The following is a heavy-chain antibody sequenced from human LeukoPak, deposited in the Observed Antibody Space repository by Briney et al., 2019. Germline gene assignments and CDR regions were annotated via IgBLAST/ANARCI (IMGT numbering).Heavy chain of an antibody. D-gene: IGHD1-7*01. V-gene: IGHV3-11*04. J-gene: IGHJ4*02. CDR3: ARAGRLNWNYG. Sequence: GGSLRPSCAASGFTVSDYYMSWIRQAPGKGMEWVSTTKGIGPTTYYADSLKGRFTISRDNATNSLFLQTSSLRADDTAIYYCARAGRLNWNYGWGQGTLVTVSS. CDR2: TKGIGPTT. CDR1: GFTVSDYY.